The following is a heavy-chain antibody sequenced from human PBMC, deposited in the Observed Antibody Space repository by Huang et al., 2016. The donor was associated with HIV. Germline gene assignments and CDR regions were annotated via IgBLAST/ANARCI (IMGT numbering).Heavy chain of an antibody. J-gene: IGHJ6*03. V-gene: IGHV4-39*01. CDR3: ARHWEGSFYYYYYIDV. CDR1: GASISSASYY. Sequence: QVKLQESGPGLVKSSETLSLTCTVSGASISSASYYWGWIRQPHGKGLEWIGTIYYPGTSYYMPALKSRRSSPVDTSENQVSLRLRSVTAADTAVYCCARHWEGSFYYYYYIDVWGPGTTVTVSS. D-gene: IGHD1-26*01. CDR2: IYYPGTS.